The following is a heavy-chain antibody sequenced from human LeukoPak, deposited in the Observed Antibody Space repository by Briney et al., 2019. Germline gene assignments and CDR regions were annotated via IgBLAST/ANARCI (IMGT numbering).Heavy chain of an antibody. CDR2: ISGSGGST. V-gene: IGHV3-23*01. D-gene: IGHD6-13*01. J-gene: IGHJ1*01. CDR1: GFTFSNYG. CDR3: AKAYSSSWYSGPPEYFQH. Sequence: PGGSLRLSCAGSGFTFSNYGMSWVRQAPGKGLEWVSAISGSGGSTYYAGSVKGRFTISRDNSKNTLYLQMNSLRAEDTAVYYCAKAYSSSWYSGPPEYFQHWGQGTLVTVSS.